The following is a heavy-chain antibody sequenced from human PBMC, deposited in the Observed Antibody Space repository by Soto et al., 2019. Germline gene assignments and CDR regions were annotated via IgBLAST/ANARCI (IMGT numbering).Heavy chain of an antibody. CDR1: GFTMSNYW. D-gene: IGHD6-19*01. J-gene: IGHJ4*02. CDR3: AGGSGWLIDY. Sequence: GGSLRLSCAASGFTMSNYWMNWVRQAPGKGLEWVANIKQDGSEKYYVDSVEGRFAISRDNAKSSLNLQMNSLRAEDTAVYYCAGGSGWLIDYWGQGTLVTVS. V-gene: IGHV3-7*04. CDR2: IKQDGSEK.